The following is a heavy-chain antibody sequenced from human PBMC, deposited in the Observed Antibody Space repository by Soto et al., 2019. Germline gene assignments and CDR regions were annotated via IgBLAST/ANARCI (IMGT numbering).Heavy chain of an antibody. V-gene: IGHV4-59*01. CDR2: IYYSGST. J-gene: IGHJ3*02. CDR1: GGSISSYY. CDR3: ARGGSGAAFDI. Sequence: PSETLSLTCTVSGGSISSYYWSWIRQPPGKGLEWIGYIYYSGSTNYNPSLKSRVTISVDTSKNQFSLKLSSLSSADTAVYYCARGGSGAAFDIWGQGTMVTVSS. D-gene: IGHD2-15*01.